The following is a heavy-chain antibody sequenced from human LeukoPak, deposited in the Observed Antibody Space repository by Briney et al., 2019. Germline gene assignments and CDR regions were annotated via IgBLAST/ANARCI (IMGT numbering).Heavy chain of an antibody. CDR1: GYTFTSYG. J-gene: IGHJ4*02. Sequence: ASVKVSCKASGYTFTSYGISWVRQAPGQGLEWMGWISAYSGNTNYAQKLQGRVTMTTDTSTSTAYMELRSLRSDDTAVYYCARDLSSYDRFDYWGQGTLVTVSS. CDR3: ARDLSSYDRFDY. V-gene: IGHV1-18*01. D-gene: IGHD3-22*01. CDR2: ISAYSGNT.